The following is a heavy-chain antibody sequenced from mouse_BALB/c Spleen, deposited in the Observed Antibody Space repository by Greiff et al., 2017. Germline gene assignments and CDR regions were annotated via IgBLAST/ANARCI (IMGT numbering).Heavy chain of an antibody. CDR2: INPYYGST. Sequence: VQLQQTGPELVKPGASVKISCKASGYSFTDYIMLWVKQSHGKSLEWIGNINPYYGSTSYNLKFKGKATLTVDKSSSTAYMQLNSLTSEDSAVYYCARSGISSHGGFDYRGQGTTLTVSS. V-gene: IGHV1-39*01. CDR3: ARSGISSHGGFDY. CDR1: GYSFTDYI. D-gene: IGHD1-2*01. J-gene: IGHJ2*01.